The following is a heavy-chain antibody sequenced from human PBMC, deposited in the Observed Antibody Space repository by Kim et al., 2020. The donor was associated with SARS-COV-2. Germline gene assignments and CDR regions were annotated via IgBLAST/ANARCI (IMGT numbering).Heavy chain of an antibody. CDR3: MRDPHYYSNRFPLLDH. V-gene: IGHV3-21*06. D-gene: IGHD3-10*01. Sequence: GGSLTLSCAGSGFDFSNYTMNWVRQAPGKGLEWISSISSNSNYIHYADSMKGRFTISRDNTKNSLFLQMDSLSAEDTAVYYCMRDPHYYSNRFPLLDHWGQGTPVTVSS. CDR2: ISSNSNYI. J-gene: IGHJ4*02. CDR1: GFDFSNYT.